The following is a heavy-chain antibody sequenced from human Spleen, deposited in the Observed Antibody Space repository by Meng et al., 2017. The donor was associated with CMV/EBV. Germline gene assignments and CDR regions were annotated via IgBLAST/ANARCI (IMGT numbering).Heavy chain of an antibody. D-gene: IGHD6-13*01. V-gene: IGHV1-2*02. Sequence: ASGYTLTGSYVRWGRQAPGQRREWMGWIKPNNGGTNYAQKFRGRVTMTRDTSIVTAYMELSGLTSDDVATYYCARDLPLGIATGVDPWGQGTLVTVSS. CDR1: GYTLTGSY. CDR2: IKPNNGGT. J-gene: IGHJ5*02. CDR3: ARDLPLGIATGVDP.